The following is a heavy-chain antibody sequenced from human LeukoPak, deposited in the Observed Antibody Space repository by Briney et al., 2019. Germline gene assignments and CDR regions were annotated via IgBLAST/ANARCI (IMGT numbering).Heavy chain of an antibody. CDR3: ARVDIVVVPAAQAYFDY. V-gene: IGHV3-11*05. D-gene: IGHD2-2*01. Sequence: GGSLRLSCAASEFTFSDYYMSWIRQAPGKGLEWVSYISSSSSYTNYADSVKGRFTISRDNAKNSLYLQMNSLRAEDTAVYYCARVDIVVVPAAQAYFDYWGQGTLVTVSS. J-gene: IGHJ4*02. CDR1: EFTFSDYY. CDR2: ISSSSSYT.